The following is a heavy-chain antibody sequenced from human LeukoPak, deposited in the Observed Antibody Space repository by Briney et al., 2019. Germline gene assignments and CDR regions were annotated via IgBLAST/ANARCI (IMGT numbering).Heavy chain of an antibody. CDR1: GFTFDDHT. Sequence: GGSLRLSCAASGFTFDDHTMHWVRQAPGKGLEWVSLISWLGGNTYYADSVKGRFTISRDNRKNYLYLQMNSLRTEDTALYYCAKGMNEYSYGFGAFDMWGQGTMVTVSS. V-gene: IGHV3-43*01. J-gene: IGHJ3*02. D-gene: IGHD5-18*01. CDR3: AKGMNEYSYGFGAFDM. CDR2: ISWLGGNT.